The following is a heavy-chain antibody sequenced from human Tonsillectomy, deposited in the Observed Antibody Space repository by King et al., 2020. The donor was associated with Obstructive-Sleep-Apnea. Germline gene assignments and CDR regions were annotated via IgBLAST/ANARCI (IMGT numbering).Heavy chain of an antibody. J-gene: IGHJ5*02. CDR2: IDYSGSH. V-gene: IGHV4-59*08. CDR3: ARHRWGYCSSTSCQNWFDP. Sequence: VQLQESGPGLVKPSETLSLTCTVSGDSMNSYYWSWIRQPPGMGLEWIGFIDYSGSHNYNPSLKSRVTISVDTSKNHFSLKLSSVIAADPAVYYCARHRWGYCSSTSCQNWFDPWGQGTRVIVSS. D-gene: IGHD2-2*01. CDR1: GDSMNSYY.